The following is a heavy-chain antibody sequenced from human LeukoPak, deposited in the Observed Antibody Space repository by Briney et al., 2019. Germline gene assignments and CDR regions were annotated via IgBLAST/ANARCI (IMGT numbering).Heavy chain of an antibody. J-gene: IGHJ4*02. D-gene: IGHD6-19*01. CDR3: ASYLYSSGWYYPLDY. CDR2: INPSGGST. CDR1: GYTFTSYY. Sequence: ASVKVSCKASGYTFTSYYMHWVRQAPGQGLEWMGIINPSGGSTSYAQKFQGRVTITRDTSASTAYMELSSLRSEDTAVYYCASYLYSSGWYYPLDYWGQGTLVTVSS. V-gene: IGHV1-46*01.